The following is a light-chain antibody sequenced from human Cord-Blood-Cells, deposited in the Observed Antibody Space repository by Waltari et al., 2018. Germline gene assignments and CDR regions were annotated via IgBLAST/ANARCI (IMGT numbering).Light chain of an antibody. Sequence: IVLTQSPATLSLSPGERATLSCRASQSVSSYLAWYQQKPGQAPRLLIYDASNRATGSPARFSSGGSGTDFTLTISSLEHEDVAVYYCQQRSNWPSTFGQGTRLEIK. V-gene: IGKV3-11*01. CDR2: DAS. J-gene: IGKJ5*01. CDR1: QSVSSY. CDR3: QQRSNWPST.